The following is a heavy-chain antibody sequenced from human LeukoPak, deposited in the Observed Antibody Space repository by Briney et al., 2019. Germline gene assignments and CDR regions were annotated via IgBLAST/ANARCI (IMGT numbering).Heavy chain of an antibody. Sequence: ASVKVSCKASGYTFSGYYMHWVRQAPGHGLEWMGRINPNSGGTNYAQKFQGRVTMTSDTSISTVYMELSRLRSDDTAVYFYARDPRIAVAGKYFDYWGQGTLVTVSS. V-gene: IGHV1-2*06. CDR3: ARDPRIAVAGKYFDY. D-gene: IGHD6-19*01. CDR1: GYTFSGYY. J-gene: IGHJ4*02. CDR2: INPNSGGT.